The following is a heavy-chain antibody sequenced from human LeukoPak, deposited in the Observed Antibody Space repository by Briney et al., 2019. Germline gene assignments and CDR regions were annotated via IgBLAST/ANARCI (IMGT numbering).Heavy chain of an antibody. J-gene: IGHJ6*03. CDR2: IYSTGST. Sequence: NASETLSLTCTVSGGSISGYYWSWVRQSPEKGLESIGFIYSTGSTSYNPSLKSRVTISVDTSKNQFSLKLSSVTAADTAVYYCARGNPYYDFWSGTYYYYMDVWGKGTTVTVSS. CDR1: GGSISGYY. V-gene: IGHV4-59*01. D-gene: IGHD3-3*01. CDR3: ARGNPYYDFWSGTYYYYMDV.